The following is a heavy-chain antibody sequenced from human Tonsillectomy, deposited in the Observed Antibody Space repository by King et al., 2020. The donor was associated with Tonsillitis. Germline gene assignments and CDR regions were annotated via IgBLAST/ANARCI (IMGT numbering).Heavy chain of an antibody. Sequence: LTLKESGPTLVKPTQTLTLTCTFSGFSLSTSGVGVGWIRQPPGKALEWLALIYWNDDKRYSPSLKSRLTITKDTPKNQVDLTMTNNDPVDTATYYCAPSGRTYYHYVWWGWEGEDDSFDIWGQGTLGTGSS. CDR3: APSGRTYYHYVWWGWEGEDDSFDI. V-gene: IGHV2-5*01. D-gene: IGHD3-16*01. J-gene: IGHJ3*02. CDR1: GFSLSTSGVG. CDR2: IYWNDDK.